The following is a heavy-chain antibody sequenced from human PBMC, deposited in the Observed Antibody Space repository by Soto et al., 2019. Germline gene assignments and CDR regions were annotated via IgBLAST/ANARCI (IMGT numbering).Heavy chain of an antibody. CDR2: INHSGST. V-gene: IGHV4-34*01. D-gene: IGHD6-13*01. J-gene: IGHJ6*03. CDR3: ARIRTVAAAGTRRYYYYYMDV. CDR1: GGSFSGYY. Sequence: QVQLQQWGAGLLKPSETLSLTCAVYGGSFSGYYWSWIRQPPGKGLEWIGEINHSGSTNYNPSLKSRVTISVDTSKNQFFLKLSSVTAADTAVYYCARIRTVAAAGTRRYYYYYMDVWGKGTTVTVSS.